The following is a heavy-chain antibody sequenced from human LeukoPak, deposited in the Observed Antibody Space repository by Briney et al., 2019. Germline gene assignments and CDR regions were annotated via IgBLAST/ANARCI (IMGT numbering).Heavy chain of an antibody. D-gene: IGHD6-19*01. V-gene: IGHV3-74*01. CDR3: TRGTAVADTDY. CDR2: INSDGSSP. J-gene: IGHJ4*02. Sequence: PGGSLRLSCAASGFTLRGYWMHWVRQAPGKGLVWVSRINSDGSSPSYADSVKGRFTISRDNAKNTLYLQMNSLRDEDTAVYYCTRGTAVADTDYWGQGILVTVSS. CDR1: GFTLRGYW.